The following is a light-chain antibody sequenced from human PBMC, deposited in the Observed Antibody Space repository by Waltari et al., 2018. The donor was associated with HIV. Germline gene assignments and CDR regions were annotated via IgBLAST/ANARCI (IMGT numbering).Light chain of an antibody. V-gene: IGLV2-11*01. CDR2: AVS. CDR1: NSDVGRYNY. CDR3: CSYAGSIPFV. J-gene: IGLJ1*01. Sequence: QSALTQPRSVSGSLGQSVTISCTGTNSDVGRYNYVSWFQQHPGKAPKLMIYAVSKRPSVVPDRVSGSKSGNTASLTISGLQAEDEADYYCCSYAGSIPFVFGSGTKLTVL.